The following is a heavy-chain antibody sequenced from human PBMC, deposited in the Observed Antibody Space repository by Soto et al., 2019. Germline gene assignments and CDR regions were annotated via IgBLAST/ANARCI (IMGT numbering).Heavy chain of an antibody. J-gene: IGHJ4*02. D-gene: IGHD3-16*01. CDR1: GFTFSTYA. CDR2: ISASGGST. V-gene: IGHV3-23*01. CDR3: AKVGSPYIYVYFFYY. Sequence: SGGSLRLSCAASGFTFSTYAMTWVRQAPGKGLEWVSAISASGGSTYYADSVKGRFTISRDNSKNALYLQMNSLRVEDTAVYYCAKVGSPYIYVYFFYYGGQGPRVTVPS.